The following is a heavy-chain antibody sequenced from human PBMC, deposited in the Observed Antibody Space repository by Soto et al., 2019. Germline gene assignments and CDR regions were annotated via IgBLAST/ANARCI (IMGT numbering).Heavy chain of an antibody. J-gene: IGHJ5*02. CDR2: INAANGDT. D-gene: IGHD6-13*01. CDR3: VRRHVSATGIDWFDP. CDR1: GYTFTSYG. V-gene: IGHV1-3*01. Sequence: GSLKGSCKASGYTFTSYGIHWVRQAPGQRLEWMGWINAANGDTKYSPKFHGRFTITRDTSASTAYMELSSLRSEDTAVYYCVRRHVSATGIDWFDPWGQGTLVTVSS.